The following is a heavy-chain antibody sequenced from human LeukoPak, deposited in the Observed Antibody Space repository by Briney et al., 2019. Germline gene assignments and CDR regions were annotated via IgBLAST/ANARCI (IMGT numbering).Heavy chain of an antibody. CDR3: ASIWFGELSTDY. D-gene: IGHD3-10*01. Sequence: GGSLRLSCAASGFTFSSYRMSWVRQAPGKGLEWVANIKQDGSEKYYVDSVKGRFTISRDNAKNSLYLQMNSLRAEDTAVYYCASIWFGELSTDYWGQGTLVTVSS. CDR2: IKQDGSEK. CDR1: GFTFSSYR. V-gene: IGHV3-7*01. J-gene: IGHJ4*02.